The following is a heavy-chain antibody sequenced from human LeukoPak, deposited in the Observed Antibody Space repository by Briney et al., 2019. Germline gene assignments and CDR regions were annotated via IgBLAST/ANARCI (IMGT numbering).Heavy chain of an antibody. Sequence: ASVKVSCKASGYTFTGYYMHWVRQAPGQGLEWMGWINPNSGGTNYAQKFQGRVTMTRDTSISTAYMELSRLRSDDTAVYYCARDLWFGELLMGNPTDYWGQGTLVTVSS. CDR2: INPNSGGT. V-gene: IGHV1-2*02. D-gene: IGHD3-10*01. CDR1: GYTFTGYY. CDR3: ARDLWFGELLMGNPTDY. J-gene: IGHJ4*02.